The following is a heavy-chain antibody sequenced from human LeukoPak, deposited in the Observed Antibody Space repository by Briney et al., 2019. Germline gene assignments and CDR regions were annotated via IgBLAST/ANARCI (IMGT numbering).Heavy chain of an antibody. J-gene: IGHJ3*02. CDR2: INTYSGAT. Sequence: ASVKVSCKASGYTFTDYYMHWMRQAPGQGLEWMGWINTYSGATKYAQQFQGRVTMTRDTSVSTAYMELSSLRSDDTGVYYCARGPSSGAFDIWGQGTMVTVSS. CDR3: ARGPSSGAFDI. V-gene: IGHV1-2*02. CDR1: GYTFTDYY.